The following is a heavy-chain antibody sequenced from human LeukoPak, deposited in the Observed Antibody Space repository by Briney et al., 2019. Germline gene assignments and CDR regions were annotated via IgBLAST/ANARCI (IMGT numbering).Heavy chain of an antibody. CDR2: INPNSGGT. J-gene: IGHJ3*02. CDR3: AALQTSFSRAFDI. CDR1: GYTFTGYY. Sequence: EASVKVSCKASGYTFTGYYMHWVRQAPGQGLEWMGWINPNSGGTNYAQKFQGRVTMTRDTSISTAYMELSRLRSDDTAVYYCAALQTSFSRAFDIWGQGTMVTVSS. V-gene: IGHV1-2*02.